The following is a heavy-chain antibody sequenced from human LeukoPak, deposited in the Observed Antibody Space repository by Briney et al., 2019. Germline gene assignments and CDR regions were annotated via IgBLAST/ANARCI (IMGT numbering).Heavy chain of an antibody. Sequence: ASVKVSCKASGYTFTAYYIHWVRQAPGQGLEWMGWIRPNSGGTNYAQKFQGRVTMTRDTSISTAYMELNRLRSDDSTVYYCAIDCSSTSCSGDYWGQGTLVTVSS. V-gene: IGHV1-2*02. J-gene: IGHJ4*02. CDR2: IRPNSGGT. CDR3: AIDCSSTSCSGDY. D-gene: IGHD2-2*01. CDR1: GYTFTAYY.